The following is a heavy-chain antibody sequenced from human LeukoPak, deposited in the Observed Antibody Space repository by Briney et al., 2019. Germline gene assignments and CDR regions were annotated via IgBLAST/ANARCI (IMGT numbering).Heavy chain of an antibody. Sequence: SETLSLTCAVSSDSFSSSLSYWGWIRQPPGKGLEWIGEIYHSGSTNYNPSLKSRVTISVDKSKNQFSLKLSSVTAADTAVYYCASFGSYYYDSSGYYPRNNDAFDIWGQGTMVTVSS. CDR3: ASFGSYYYDSSGYYPRNNDAFDI. CDR1: SDSFSSSLSY. J-gene: IGHJ3*02. CDR2: IYHSGST. V-gene: IGHV4-39*07. D-gene: IGHD3-22*01.